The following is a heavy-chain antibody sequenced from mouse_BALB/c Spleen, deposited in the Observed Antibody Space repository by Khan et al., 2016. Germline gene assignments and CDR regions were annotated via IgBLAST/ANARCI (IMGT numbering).Heavy chain of an antibody. Sequence: EVELVESGGGLVQPGGSLRLSCATSGFTFTDYYMSWVRQPPGKALEWLGFIRNKANGYTTEYSASVKGRFTISRDNSQSILYLQMNTLRAEDSAIYYCARDRGYDEKVWFAYWGQGTLVTVSA. CDR2: IRNKANGYTT. J-gene: IGHJ3*01. CDR3: ARDRGYDEKVWFAY. CDR1: GFTFTDYY. V-gene: IGHV7-3*02. D-gene: IGHD2-2*01.